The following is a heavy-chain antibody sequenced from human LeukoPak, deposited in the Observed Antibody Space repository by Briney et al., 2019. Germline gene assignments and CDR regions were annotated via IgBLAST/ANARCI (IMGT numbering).Heavy chain of an antibody. CDR2: IYTSGST. CDR1: GGSISSGSYY. D-gene: IGHD4-17*01. V-gene: IGHV4-61*02. J-gene: IGHJ4*02. CDR3: ANSIDFDYGDYYFDY. Sequence: SETLSLTCTVSGGSISSGSYYWSWIRQPAGKGLEWIGRIYTSGSTNRNPSLKSRVTISLDTSKNQFSLKLSSVTAADTAVYYCANSIDFDYGDYYFDYWGQGALVTISS.